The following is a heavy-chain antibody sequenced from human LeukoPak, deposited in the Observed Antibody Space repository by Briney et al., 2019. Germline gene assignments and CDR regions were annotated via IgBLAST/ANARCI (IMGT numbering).Heavy chain of an antibody. D-gene: IGHD6-13*01. Sequence: GGSLRLSCAASGFTFSDYYMSWIRQAPGKGLEWVSVIYSGGSTYYADSVKGRFTISRDNSNNTLYLQMNSLRAEDTGVYYCAKDRETTASGTFDYWGQGTLVTVSS. J-gene: IGHJ4*02. CDR3: AKDRETTASGTFDY. V-gene: IGHV3-66*02. CDR2: IYSGGST. CDR1: GFTFSDYY.